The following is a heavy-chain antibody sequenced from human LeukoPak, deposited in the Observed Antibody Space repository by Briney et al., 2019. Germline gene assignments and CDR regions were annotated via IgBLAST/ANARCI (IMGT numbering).Heavy chain of an antibody. CDR1: GGSISSYY. J-gene: IGHJ4*02. V-gene: IGHV4-59*01. Sequence: SETLSLTCTVSGGSISSYYWSWIRQPPGKGLEWIGYIYYTGSTNYNPSLKSRVSVDTSKNQFSPKLSSVTAADTAVYYCARGNSGSYYGFDYWGQGTLVTVSS. CDR3: ARGNSGSYYGFDY. CDR2: IYYTGST. D-gene: IGHD1-26*01.